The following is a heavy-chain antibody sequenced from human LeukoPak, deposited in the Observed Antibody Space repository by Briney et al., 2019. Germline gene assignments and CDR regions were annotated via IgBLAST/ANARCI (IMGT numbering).Heavy chain of an antibody. CDR2: ISGSGGST. CDR3: AKAPPFVVATIGNAFDI. Sequence: GGSLRLSCAASGFTFSSYSMNWVRQAPGKGLEWVSAISGSGGSTYYADSVKGRFTISRDNSKNTLYLQMNSLRAEDTAVYYCAKAPPFVVATIGNAFDIWGQGTMVTVSS. D-gene: IGHD5-12*01. CDR1: GFTFSSYS. J-gene: IGHJ3*02. V-gene: IGHV3-23*01.